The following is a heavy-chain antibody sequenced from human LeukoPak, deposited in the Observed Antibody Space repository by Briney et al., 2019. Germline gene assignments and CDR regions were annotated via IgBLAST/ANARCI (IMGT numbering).Heavy chain of an antibody. D-gene: IGHD1-26*01. CDR1: GFTFSSYA. CDR2: MSSSDGRT. Sequence: PGGFLRLSCAASGFTFSSYAMRWVPQSPGKGLEWVSAMSSSDGRTYYAGSVKGRFTISRDNAKNSLYLQMNSLRAEDTAVYYCASGSYTDAFDIWGQGTMVTVSS. CDR3: ASGSYTDAFDI. V-gene: IGHV3-23*01. J-gene: IGHJ3*02.